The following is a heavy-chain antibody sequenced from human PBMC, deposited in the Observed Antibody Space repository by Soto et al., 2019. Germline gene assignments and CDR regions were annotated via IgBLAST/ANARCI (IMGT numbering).Heavy chain of an antibody. J-gene: IGHJ5*02. D-gene: IGHD3-9*01. Sequence: ASVKVSCKASGYTFTSYGISWVRQAPGQGLEWMGWISAYNGNTNYAQKLQGRVTMTTDTSTSTAYMELRSLRSDDTAVYYCARDLRYFDWFHGWFDPWGQGTLVTVSS. CDR3: ARDLRYFDWFHGWFDP. V-gene: IGHV1-18*01. CDR2: ISAYNGNT. CDR1: GYTFTSYG.